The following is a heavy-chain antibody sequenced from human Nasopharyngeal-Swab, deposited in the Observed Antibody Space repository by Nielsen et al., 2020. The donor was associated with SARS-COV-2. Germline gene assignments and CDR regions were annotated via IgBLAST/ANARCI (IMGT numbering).Heavy chain of an antibody. Sequence: GESLKISCAASGFTFSNYWVHWVRQVPGKGLVWVSRISADGSSTGYAESVRGRFTISRDNAKDTLYLQMNSLRVEDTAVYYYARGYSTSGTNWGQGTLVTVTS. D-gene: IGHD6-13*01. CDR3: ARGYSTSGTN. V-gene: IGHV3-74*01. J-gene: IGHJ4*02. CDR2: ISADGSST. CDR1: GFTFSNYW.